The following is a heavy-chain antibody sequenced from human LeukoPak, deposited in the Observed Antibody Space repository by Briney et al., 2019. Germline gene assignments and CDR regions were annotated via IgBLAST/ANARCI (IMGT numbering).Heavy chain of an antibody. CDR3: ARARGSGSYYNPYY. Sequence: GGSLRLSCAASGFTFSSHSMNWVRQAPGKGLEWVSSISSSSSYIYYADSVKGRFTISRDNAKNSLYLQMNSLRAEDTAVYYCARARGSGSYYNPYYWGQGTLVTVSS. CDR1: GFTFSSHS. D-gene: IGHD3-10*01. J-gene: IGHJ4*02. CDR2: ISSSSSYI. V-gene: IGHV3-21*01.